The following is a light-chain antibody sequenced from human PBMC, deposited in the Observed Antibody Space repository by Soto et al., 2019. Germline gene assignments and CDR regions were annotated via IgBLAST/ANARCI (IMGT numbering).Light chain of an antibody. CDR2: GAS. J-gene: IGKJ1*01. CDR1: QSVSNNY. V-gene: IGKV3-20*01. CDR3: QQYGNSGT. Sequence: EIVFWQAPRTLYTSTRERATLSCRASQSVSNNYLAWYQQKPGQAPRLLIYGASNRATGIPDRFSGSGSGTDFTLTISRLEPDDFAVYYCQQYGNSGTFGQRTKV.